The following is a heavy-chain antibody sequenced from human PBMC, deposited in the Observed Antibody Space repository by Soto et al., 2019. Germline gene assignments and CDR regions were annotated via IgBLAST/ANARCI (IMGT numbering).Heavy chain of an antibody. V-gene: IGHV1-69*01. CDR2: FIPIFGIT. Sequence: QVQLLQSGAEVRKPGSSVKVSCKASGGTLGSYAITWVRQAPGQGFEWMGGFIPIFGITNYAQRFEDRLTITADESTSTVYMELSSLTYDDTAVYYCVPLQPSTIRGRPGMDVWGQGTTSTVSS. CDR3: VPLQPSTIRGRPGMDV. CDR1: GGTLGSYA. J-gene: IGHJ6*02. D-gene: IGHD4-4*01.